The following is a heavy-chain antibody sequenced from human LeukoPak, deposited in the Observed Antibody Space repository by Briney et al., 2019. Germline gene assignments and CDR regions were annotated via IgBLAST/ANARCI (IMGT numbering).Heavy chain of an antibody. D-gene: IGHD3-3*01. CDR2: INHSGST. V-gene: IGHV4-34*01. Sequence: SETLSLTCTVSGGSISSYYWSWIRQPPGKGLEWIGEINHSGSTNYNPSLKSRVTISVDTSKNQFSLKLSSVTAADTAVYYCARGRYDFWSGYYDYYYYYYMDVWGKGTTVTVSS. CDR1: GGSISSYY. J-gene: IGHJ6*03. CDR3: ARGRYDFWSGYYDYYYYYYMDV.